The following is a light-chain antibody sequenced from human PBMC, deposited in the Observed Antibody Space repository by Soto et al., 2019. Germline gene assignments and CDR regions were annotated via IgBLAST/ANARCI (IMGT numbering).Light chain of an antibody. CDR3: SSYTSSSTLYV. J-gene: IGLJ1*01. CDR2: DVS. Sequence: QSALTQPASVSGSPGQSITISCTGTSSDVGGYNYVSWYQQHPGKAPKLMIYDVSNRPSGVSNRFSGSKSGNTASLTLSGIEVEDEVDYYCSSYTSSSTLYVFGTGTKLTVL. CDR1: SSDVGGYNY. V-gene: IGLV2-14*01.